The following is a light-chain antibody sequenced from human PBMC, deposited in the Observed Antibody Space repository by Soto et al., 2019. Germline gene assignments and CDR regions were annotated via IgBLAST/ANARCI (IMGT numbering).Light chain of an antibody. CDR2: DAS. V-gene: IGKV3-15*01. Sequence: EIVMTQSPATRSVSPGEGATLACKASQNVYNNLAWYQQRPGQPPRLLIYDASTSATGTSARFSGSGYGTEFTLTISSLQSEDFAVYFCPRCRNWPLTFGGGTGWIS. CDR3: PRCRNWPLT. CDR1: QNVYNN. J-gene: IGKJ4*01.